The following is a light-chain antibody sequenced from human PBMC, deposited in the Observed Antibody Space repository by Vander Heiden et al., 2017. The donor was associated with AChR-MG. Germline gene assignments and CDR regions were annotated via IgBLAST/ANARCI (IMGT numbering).Light chain of an antibody. J-gene: IGLJ3*02. Sequence: QSVLTQPPSVSGAPGQRVTISCPGSSSNIGAGYDVHWYQQLPGTAPKLLIYGNSNRPSGVPDRFSGSKSGTSASLAITGLQAEDEADYYCQSYDSSLSVLWVFGGGTILTVL. CDR2: GNS. CDR3: QSYDSSLSVLWV. CDR1: SSNIGAGYD. V-gene: IGLV1-40*01.